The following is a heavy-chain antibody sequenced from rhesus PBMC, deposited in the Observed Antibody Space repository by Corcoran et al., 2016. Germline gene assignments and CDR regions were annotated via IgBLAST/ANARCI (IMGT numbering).Heavy chain of an antibody. CDR2: IYGSGSST. Sequence: QLQLQESGPGLVKPSETLSVTCAVSGGSISSSYWSWIRQAPGKGLEWIGYIYGSGSSTNYNPSLQSRGTLSVYTSKNQRSLKLSAVTAADTAVYYCARGTYCTSTTCYENRGYFDYWGQGVLVTVSS. J-gene: IGHJ4*01. V-gene: IGHV4-169*01. D-gene: IGHD2-2*01. CDR3: ARGTYCTSTTCYENRGYFDY. CDR1: GGSISSSY.